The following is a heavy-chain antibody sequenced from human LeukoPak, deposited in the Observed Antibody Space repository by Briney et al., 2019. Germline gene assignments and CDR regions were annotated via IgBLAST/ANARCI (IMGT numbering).Heavy chain of an antibody. CDR2: INNDGSST. CDR1: GWVFRENW. J-gene: IGHJ4*02. Sequence: VGPRGLCCGASGWVFRENWMHGVRQAQGKGLVWLSRINNDGSSTIYADSVKGRFTFSRDNAENTLFLEMSSLRVEDTAVYYCVRERNNFWSGHHSIFDSWGQGTLVTVSS. V-gene: IGHV3-74*01. CDR3: VRERNNFWSGHHSIFDS. D-gene: IGHD3-3*01.